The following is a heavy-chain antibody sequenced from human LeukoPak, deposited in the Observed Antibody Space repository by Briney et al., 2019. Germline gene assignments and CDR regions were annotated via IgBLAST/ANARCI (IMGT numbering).Heavy chain of an antibody. D-gene: IGHD3-22*01. V-gene: IGHV3-21*01. CDR2: IGRTSVDK. J-gene: IGHJ4*02. CDR3: VGGDSREL. Sequence: GGSLRLSCAGSGFTFNTYTMNWVRQAPGKGLEWISSIGRTSVDKYYAASVRGRFTISRDNSKNSLYVEMSSLRAEDTAVYYCVGGDSRELWGQGTLVTVSS. CDR1: GFTFNTYT.